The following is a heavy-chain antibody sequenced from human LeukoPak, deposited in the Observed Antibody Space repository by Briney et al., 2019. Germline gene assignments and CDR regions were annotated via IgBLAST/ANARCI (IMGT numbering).Heavy chain of an antibody. D-gene: IGHD2-8*01. CDR3: ARDFCPNGVCYRGSLGY. Sequence: PSETLSLTCTDSGASINNGDHYWSWVRQHPEKGLEWIGYIYYTGNTYYNPSLKSRVTISVDTSKNQFSLKLSSLTPADTAVYYCARDFCPNGVCYRGSLGYWGQGTLVTVSS. CDR2: IYYTGNT. CDR1: GASINNGDHY. J-gene: IGHJ4*02. V-gene: IGHV4-31*03.